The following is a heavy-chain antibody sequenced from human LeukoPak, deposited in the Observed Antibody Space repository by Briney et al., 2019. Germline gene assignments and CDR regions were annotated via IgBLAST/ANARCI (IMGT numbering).Heavy chain of an antibody. CDR2: ISSSSTYI. V-gene: IGHV3-21*01. Sequence: GGSLRLSCAASGFTFSSYTMNWVRQAPGQGLEWVSSISSSSTYIYYADSVKGRFTISRDNAKNSLYLQLNSLRAEDTAVYYCARDQGTGYYTYEAFDIWGQGTMVTVSS. CDR1: GFTFSSYT. D-gene: IGHD3/OR15-3a*01. J-gene: IGHJ3*02. CDR3: ARDQGTGYYTYEAFDI.